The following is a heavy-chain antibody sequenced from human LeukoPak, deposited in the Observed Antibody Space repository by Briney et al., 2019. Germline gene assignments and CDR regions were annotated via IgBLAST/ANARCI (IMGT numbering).Heavy chain of an antibody. J-gene: IGHJ3*02. CDR3: AKRAKTDAFDI. CDR2: SITIFATA. V-gene: IGHV1-69*05. Sequence: SVKDSCKASGGTFSSYAISGVRQAPGQGLEWVGGSITIFATANHAKEFQGRVTITTDESTSTAYMELSSLRSEDTAVYYCAKRAKTDAFDIWGQGTMVTVSS. CDR1: GGTFSSYA.